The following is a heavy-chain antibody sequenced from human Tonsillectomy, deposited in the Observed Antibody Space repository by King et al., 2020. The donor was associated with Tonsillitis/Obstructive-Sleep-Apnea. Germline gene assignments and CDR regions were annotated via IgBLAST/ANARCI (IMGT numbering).Heavy chain of an antibody. CDR2: INPNTGGT. Sequence: QLVQSGAEVKKPGASVKVSCRASGYTFTGYYIHWVRQAPGQGLEWMGWINPNTGGTNYAQKFQGRVTLTRATSISTAYMELSRLRSDDTAVYYCASNWGSPSNFEYWGQGTLVTVSS. CDR3: ASNWGSPSNFEY. J-gene: IGHJ4*02. D-gene: IGHD7-27*01. V-gene: IGHV1-2*02. CDR1: GYTFTGYY.